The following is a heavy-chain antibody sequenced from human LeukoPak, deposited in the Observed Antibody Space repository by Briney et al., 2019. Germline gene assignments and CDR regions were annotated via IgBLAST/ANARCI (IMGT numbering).Heavy chain of an antibody. CDR1: GGSISSGSYY. CDR2: IYTSGST. J-gene: IGHJ3*02. D-gene: IGHD1-26*01. V-gene: IGHV4-61*02. Sequence: TSETLSLTCTVSGGSISSGSYYWSWIRQPAGKGLEWIGRIYTSGSTNYNPSLKSRVTISVDTSKNQFSLKLSSVTAADTAVYFCASPNGTVGAYSAFDIWGQGTMVTVSS. CDR3: ASPNGTVGAYSAFDI.